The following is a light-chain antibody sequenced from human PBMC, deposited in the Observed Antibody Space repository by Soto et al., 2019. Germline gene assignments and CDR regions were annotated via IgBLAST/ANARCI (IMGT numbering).Light chain of an antibody. Sequence: QSALPQPASVSGSPGQSITISCTGSSSDVGTHNYVSWYPQHPDKAPKLRIYDVSDRPSGVSNRFSGSKSGNKASLTISGVQAEDEADYYCRSYTSSNTVVFGGGTKLTVL. V-gene: IGLV2-14*01. CDR3: RSYTSSNTVV. CDR1: SSDVGTHNY. J-gene: IGLJ2*01. CDR2: DVS.